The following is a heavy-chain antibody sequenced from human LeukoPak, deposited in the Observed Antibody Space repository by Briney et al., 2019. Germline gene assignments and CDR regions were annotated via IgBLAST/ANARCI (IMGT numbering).Heavy chain of an antibody. Sequence: PSETLSLTCTVSGGSINNYYWSWIRQPPGKGLEWIGYIYYRGSTNYNPSLKSRVTFSVDTSKNQFSLKLSSVTAADTAVYYCARLEWELNFDYWGQGTLVTVSS. CDR2: IYYRGST. V-gene: IGHV4-59*08. CDR1: GGSINNYY. CDR3: ARLEWELNFDY. J-gene: IGHJ4*02. D-gene: IGHD1-26*01.